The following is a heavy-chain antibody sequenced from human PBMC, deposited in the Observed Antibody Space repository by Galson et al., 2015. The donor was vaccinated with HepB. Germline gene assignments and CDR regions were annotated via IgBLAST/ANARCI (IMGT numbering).Heavy chain of an antibody. CDR2: INTDTGNP. CDR3: ARARDTNNYYFGY. Sequence: SVKASCKASGYTFTTYSMNWVRQVPGQGLEWMGWINTDTGNPTYAQGFTGRFVFSLDTSVSTTYLQISSLKVEDTAVYYCARARDTNNYYFGYWGQGTLVTVSS. V-gene: IGHV7-4-1*02. D-gene: IGHD5-24*01. CDR1: GYTFTTYS. J-gene: IGHJ4*02.